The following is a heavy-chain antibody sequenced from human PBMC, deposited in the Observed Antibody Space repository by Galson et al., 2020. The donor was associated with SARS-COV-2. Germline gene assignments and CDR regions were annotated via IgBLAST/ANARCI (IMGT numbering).Heavy chain of an antibody. Sequence: SQTLSLTCTVSGYSISSGYYWGWIRQPPGKGLEWIGSIYHSGSTYYNPTPKSRVTISVDTSKNQFSLKLSSVTAADTAVYYCARVPRATSVFDYWGQGTLVTVSS. V-gene: IGHV4-38-2*02. D-gene: IGHD1-26*01. CDR1: GYSISSGYY. J-gene: IGHJ4*02. CDR2: IYHSGST. CDR3: ARVPRATSVFDY.